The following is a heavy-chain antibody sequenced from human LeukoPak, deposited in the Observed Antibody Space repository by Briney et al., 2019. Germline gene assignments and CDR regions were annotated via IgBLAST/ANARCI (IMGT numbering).Heavy chain of an antibody. CDR3: ARDGPREKWQLVYYFDY. D-gene: IGHD6-6*01. V-gene: IGHV6-1*01. CDR2: TYYRSKWYH. J-gene: IGHJ4*02. Sequence: SQTLSLTFAISGDSVSSKSAAWNWIRQSPSRGLEWLGRTYYRSKWYHEYAVSVKSRITINPDTSKNQFSLKLSSVTAADTAVYYCARDGPREKWQLVYYFDYWGQGTLVTVSS. CDR1: GDSVSSKSAA.